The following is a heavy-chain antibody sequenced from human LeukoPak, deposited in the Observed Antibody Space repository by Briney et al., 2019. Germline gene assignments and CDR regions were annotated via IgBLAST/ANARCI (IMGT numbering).Heavy chain of an antibody. Sequence: SETLSLTCTVSGGSISSGDYYWRWIRQPPGKGLEWIGYIYYSGSTYYNPSLKSRVTISVDTSKNQFSLKLSSVTAADTAVYYCARTGYSSGWSLDYWGQGTLVTVPS. J-gene: IGHJ4*02. CDR3: ARTGYSSGWSLDY. D-gene: IGHD6-19*01. CDR2: IYYSGST. V-gene: IGHV4-30-4*08. CDR1: GGSISSGDYY.